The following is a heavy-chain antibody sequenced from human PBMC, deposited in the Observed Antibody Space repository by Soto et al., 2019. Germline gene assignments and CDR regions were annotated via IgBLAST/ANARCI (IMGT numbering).Heavy chain of an antibody. CDR3: VKEKYDYYRTPPPRYVDY. Sequence: PGGSLRLSCAASGFTFSSYAMSWVRQAPGKGLEWVSAISGSGGSTYYADSVKGRFTISRDNSKNTLYLQMNSLRAEDTAVYYCVKEKYDYYRTPPPRYVDYWGQGTLVTV. J-gene: IGHJ4*02. CDR1: GFTFSSYA. D-gene: IGHD5-12*01. CDR2: ISGSGGST. V-gene: IGHV3-23*01.